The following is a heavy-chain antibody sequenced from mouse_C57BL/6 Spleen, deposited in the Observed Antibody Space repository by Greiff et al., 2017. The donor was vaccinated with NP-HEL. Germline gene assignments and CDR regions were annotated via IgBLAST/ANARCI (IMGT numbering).Heavy chain of an antibody. J-gene: IGHJ2*01. D-gene: IGHD1-1*01. CDR1: GYTFTSYW. CDR2: IDPSDSYT. CDR3: ARYGSSLLDY. Sequence: QVQLQQPGAELVMPGASVKLSCKASGYTFTSYWMHWVKQRPGQGLEWIGEIDPSDSYTNYNQKFKGKSTLTVDKSSSTAYMQLSSLTSEDSAVYYCARYGSSLLDYWGQGTTLTVSS. V-gene: IGHV1-69*01.